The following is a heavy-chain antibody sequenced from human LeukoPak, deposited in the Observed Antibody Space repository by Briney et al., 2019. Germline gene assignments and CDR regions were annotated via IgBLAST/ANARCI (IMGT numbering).Heavy chain of an antibody. CDR2: IYHSEST. V-gene: IGHV4-30-2*01. CDR1: GGSISSGGYS. Sequence: SETLSLTCAVSGGSISSGGYSWSWIRQPPGKGLEWIGYIYHSESTYYNPSLKSRVTISVDRSKNQFSLKLSSVTAADTAVYYCARGQFQETYYFDYWGQGTLVTVSS. CDR3: ARGQFQETYYFDY. J-gene: IGHJ4*02. D-gene: IGHD6-19*01.